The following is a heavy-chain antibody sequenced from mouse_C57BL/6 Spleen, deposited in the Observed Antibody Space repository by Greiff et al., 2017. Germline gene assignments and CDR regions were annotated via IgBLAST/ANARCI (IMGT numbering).Heavy chain of an antibody. Sequence: EVKVEESGGGLVKPGGSLKLSCAASGFTFSSYAMSWVRQTPEKRLEWVATISDGGSYTYYPDNVKGRFTISRDNAKNNLYLQMSHLKSEDTAMYYCARGYDYGFDYWGQGTTLTVSS. D-gene: IGHD2-4*01. J-gene: IGHJ2*01. CDR2: ISDGGSYT. CDR1: GFTFSSYA. V-gene: IGHV5-4*03. CDR3: ARGYDYGFDY.